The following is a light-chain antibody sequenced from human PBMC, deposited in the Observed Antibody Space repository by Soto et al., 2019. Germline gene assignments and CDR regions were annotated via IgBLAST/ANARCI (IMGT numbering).Light chain of an antibody. CDR3: QQYNNWLFYT. CDR1: QSVSSN. V-gene: IGKV3-15*01. Sequence: EIVMTQSPATLSVSPGERATLSCRASQSVSSNLAWYQQKPGQAPRLLIYGASTRATGIPARFSGSGSGTEFTITISSMQSEDFAVYYCQQYNNWLFYTFGQGTKLEIK. CDR2: GAS. J-gene: IGKJ2*01.